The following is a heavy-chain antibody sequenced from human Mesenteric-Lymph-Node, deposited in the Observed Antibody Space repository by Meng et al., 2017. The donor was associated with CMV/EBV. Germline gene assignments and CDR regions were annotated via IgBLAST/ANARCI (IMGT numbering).Heavy chain of an antibody. D-gene: IGHD1-1*01. CDR3: ARDSTALRAFDY. V-gene: IGHV4-31*03. CDR2: ISCSGNA. Sequence: CTVSGGSIRSGGYYWSWIRQHPGKGLEWVGHISCSGNAYYLPSLKSRLSISVDTSKNHFSLRLTSVTAADTAVYYCARDSTALRAFDYWGQGTLVTVSS. J-gene: IGHJ4*02. CDR1: GGSIRSGGYY.